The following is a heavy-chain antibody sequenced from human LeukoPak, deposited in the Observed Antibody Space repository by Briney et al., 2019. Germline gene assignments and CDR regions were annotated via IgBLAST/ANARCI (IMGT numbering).Heavy chain of an antibody. Sequence: GASVKVSCKASGYTFTSYGISWVRQAPGQGLEWMGWISAYNGNTNYAQKLQGRVTMTTGTSTSTAYMELRSLRSDDTAVYYCARDGLWFGELFRPNWFDPWGQGTLVTVSS. D-gene: IGHD3-10*01. CDR1: GYTFTSYG. V-gene: IGHV1-18*01. CDR3: ARDGLWFGELFRPNWFDP. J-gene: IGHJ5*02. CDR2: ISAYNGNT.